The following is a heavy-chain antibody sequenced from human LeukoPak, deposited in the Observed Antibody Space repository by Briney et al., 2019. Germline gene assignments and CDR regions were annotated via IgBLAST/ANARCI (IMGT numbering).Heavy chain of an antibody. CDR2: MNPNSGIT. D-gene: IGHD2-21*01. Sequence: ASVKVSCKASGYSFTTYDINWVRQATGQGREWMAWMNPNSGITGYAQKFQGRVTMTRNTSISTAYLELSSLRSEDTAVYYCARVAGNCGGDCYRLVYWGQGTLVTVAS. CDR1: GYSFTTYD. CDR3: ARVAGNCGGDCYRLVY. J-gene: IGHJ4*02. V-gene: IGHV1-8*01.